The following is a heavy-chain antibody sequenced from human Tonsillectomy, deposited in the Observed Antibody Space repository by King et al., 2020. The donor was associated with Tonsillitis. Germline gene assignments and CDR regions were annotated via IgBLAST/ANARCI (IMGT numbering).Heavy chain of an antibody. V-gene: IGHV3-15*01. J-gene: IGHJ6*03. CDR1: GFTFSNAW. CDR3: TTDWVYYDSSGYPMDV. Sequence: EVQLVESGGGLVKPGGSLRLSCAASGFTFSNAWMSWVRQAPGKGLEWVGRIKSKIDGGTTHYAAPVKGRFTISRDDSKNTLYLQMNSLKTEDTAVYYCTTDWVYYDSSGYPMDVWGKGTTVTVSS. D-gene: IGHD3-22*01. CDR2: IKSKIDGGTT.